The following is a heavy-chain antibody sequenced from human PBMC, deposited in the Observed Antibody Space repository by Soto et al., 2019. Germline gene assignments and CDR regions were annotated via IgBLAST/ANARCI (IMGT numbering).Heavy chain of an antibody. CDR3: ASAYCGGDCWRYDAFDI. J-gene: IGHJ3*02. CDR2: IYPGDSDT. D-gene: IGHD2-21*02. Sequence: PGESLKISCKGSGYSVTSYWIGWVRQMPGKGLEWMGIIYPGDSDTRYSPSFQGQVTISADKSISTAYLQWSSLKASDTAMYYCASAYCGGDCWRYDAFDIWGQGTMVTVSS. CDR1: GYSVTSYW. V-gene: IGHV5-51*01.